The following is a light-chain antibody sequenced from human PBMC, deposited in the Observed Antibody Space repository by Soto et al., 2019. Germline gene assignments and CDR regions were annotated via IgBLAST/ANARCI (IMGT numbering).Light chain of an antibody. CDR3: SSYTRSSTVV. J-gene: IGLJ3*02. CDR1: NNDVGAYNY. CDR2: DVS. Sequence: QSALTQPASVSGSPGQSITISCTGSNNDVGAYNYVSWYQQHPGKAPKTMIYDVSNRPSGVSNRLSGSKSGNTASLTISGLQAEDEADYYCSSYTRSSTVVFGGGTKSPS. V-gene: IGLV2-14*03.